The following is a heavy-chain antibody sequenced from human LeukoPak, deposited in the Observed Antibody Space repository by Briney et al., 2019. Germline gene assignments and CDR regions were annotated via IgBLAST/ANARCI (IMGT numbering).Heavy chain of an antibody. CDR1: GYTLTELS. V-gene: IGHV1-24*01. J-gene: IGHJ4*02. CDR2: FDPEDGET. D-gene: IGHD5-18*01. Sequence: ASVRVSCKVSGYTLTELSMHWVRQAPGKGLEWMGGFDPEDGETIYAQKFQGRVTMTEDTSTDTAYMELSSLRSEDTAVYYCARDLSVDTAILPDYWGQGTLVTVSS. CDR3: ARDLSVDTAILPDY.